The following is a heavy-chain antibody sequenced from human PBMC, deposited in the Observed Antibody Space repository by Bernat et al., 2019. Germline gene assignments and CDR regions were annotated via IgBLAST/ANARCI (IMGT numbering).Heavy chain of an antibody. D-gene: IGHD1-7*01. V-gene: IGHV1-69*02. Sequence: QVQLVQSGAEVKKPGSSVKVSCKASGGTFSSYTISWVRQAPGQGLEWMGRIIPILGIANYAQKFQGRVTITADKSTSTAYMELSSLRSEDTAVYYCARTSRAWNSNHDYWGQGTLVTVSS. J-gene: IGHJ4*02. CDR2: IIPILGIA. CDR3: ARTSRAWNSNHDY. CDR1: GGTFSSYT.